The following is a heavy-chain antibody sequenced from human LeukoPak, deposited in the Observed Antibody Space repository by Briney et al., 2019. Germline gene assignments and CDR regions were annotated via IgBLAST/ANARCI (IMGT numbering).Heavy chain of an antibody. CDR3: ATGGVGYCSSTSCPLKGFFFDY. J-gene: IGHJ4*02. Sequence: ASVKVSCKVSGYTLTELSMHWVRQAPGKGLEWVGGFDPEDGETIYAQKFQGRVTMTEDTSTDTAYMELSSLRSEDTAVFYCATGGVGYCSSTSCPLKGFFFDYWGQGTLVTVSS. CDR1: GYTLTELS. D-gene: IGHD2-2*01. CDR2: FDPEDGET. V-gene: IGHV1-24*01.